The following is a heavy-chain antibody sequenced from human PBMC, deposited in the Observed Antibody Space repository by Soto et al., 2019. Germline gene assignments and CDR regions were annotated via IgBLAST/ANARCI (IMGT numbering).Heavy chain of an antibody. CDR3: ARRTYYYGSGSYYNSPHHFDY. V-gene: IGHV4-34*01. CDR1: GGSFSGYY. Sequence: SETLSLTCAVYGGSFSGYYWSWIRQPPGKGLEWIGEINHSGSTNYNPSLKSRVTISVDTSKNQFSLKLSSVTAADTAVYYCARRTYYYGSGSYYNSPHHFDYWGQGTLVTVSS. CDR2: INHSGST. D-gene: IGHD3-10*01. J-gene: IGHJ4*02.